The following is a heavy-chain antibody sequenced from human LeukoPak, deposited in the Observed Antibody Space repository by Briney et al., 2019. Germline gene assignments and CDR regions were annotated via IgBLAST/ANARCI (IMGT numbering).Heavy chain of an antibody. CDR1: GYTXTSFG. J-gene: IGHJ4*02. CDR3: ARDLSSSYYYVFDY. D-gene: IGHD3-22*01. Sequence: GASVKVSCKASGYTXTSFGIGGVRQAPGQGLEWMGWISAYNGNTIYAQMLQGRVTMTTDTSTSTAYMELRSLRSDGTAVYYCARDLSSSYYYVFDYWGQGTLATVSS. V-gene: IGHV1-18*01. CDR2: ISAYNGNT.